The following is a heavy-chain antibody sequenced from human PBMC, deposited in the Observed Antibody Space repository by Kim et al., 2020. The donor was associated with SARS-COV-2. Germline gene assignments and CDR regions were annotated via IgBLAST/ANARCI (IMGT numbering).Heavy chain of an antibody. D-gene: IGHD4-17*01. CDR2: IIPIFGTA. J-gene: IGHJ6*02. CDR1: GGTFSSYA. V-gene: IGHV1-69*13. Sequence: SVKVSCKASGGTFSSYAISWVRQAPGQGLEWMGGIIPIFGTANYAQKFQGRVTITADESTSTAYMALSSLRSEDTAVYYCARGGTVGSYYYYGMDVWGQGTTVTVSS. CDR3: ARGGTVGSYYYYGMDV.